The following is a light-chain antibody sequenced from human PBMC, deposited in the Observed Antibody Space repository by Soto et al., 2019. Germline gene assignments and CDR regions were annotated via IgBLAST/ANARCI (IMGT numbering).Light chain of an antibody. CDR2: GAS. J-gene: IGKJ4*01. CDR3: QQYNNWPLT. Sequence: EIVMTQSPATLSVSPGERATLSCRASQSVSSNLAWYQQKPGQAPRLLIYGASTRATGIPARFSGSGSGTEFTLTISSLQSEDFAVCYCQQYNNWPLTFGRGTKVDI. CDR1: QSVSSN. V-gene: IGKV3-15*01.